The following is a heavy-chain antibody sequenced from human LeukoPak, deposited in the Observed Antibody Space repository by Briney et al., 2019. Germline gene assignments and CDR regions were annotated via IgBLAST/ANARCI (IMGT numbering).Heavy chain of an antibody. D-gene: IGHD5-24*01. CDR2: ISYDERNK. V-gene: IGHV3-30*18. Sequence: PGGSLRLSCAASGXTFSNYGMHWVRQAPGKGLEWVALISYDERNKFYVDSVKGRFTISRDNSKNTLYLQMNSLRADDTAVYHCAKDGDRDGYNYADYWGQGTLVTVSS. CDR3: AKDGDRDGYNYADY. J-gene: IGHJ4*02. CDR1: GXTFSNYG.